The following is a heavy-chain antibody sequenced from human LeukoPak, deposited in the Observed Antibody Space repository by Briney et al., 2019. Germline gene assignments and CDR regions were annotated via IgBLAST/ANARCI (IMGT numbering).Heavy chain of an antibody. V-gene: IGHV3-21*01. CDR2: ITSSSSYI. D-gene: IGHD3-10*01. CDR1: GFTFSSYS. CDR3: ARDQGEYYGSGSPHFDY. J-gene: IGHJ4*02. Sequence: GGSLRLSCAASGFTFSSYSMNWVRQAPGKGLEWVSSITSSSSYIYYADSVKGRLTISRDNAKTSLYLQMNSLRAEDTAVYYCARDQGEYYGSGSPHFDYWGQGTLVTVSS.